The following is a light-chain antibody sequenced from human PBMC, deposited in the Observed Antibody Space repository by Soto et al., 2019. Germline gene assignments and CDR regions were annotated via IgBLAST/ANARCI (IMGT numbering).Light chain of an antibody. V-gene: IGKV3-11*01. CDR3: HQRSNWPET. CDR2: DAY. Sequence: ETVLTQSPATLSLSPGERATLSYRASQGVSTYLAWYQQKPGQAPRLLIYDAYNRATGIPARFSGSGSGTDFTLTISSLEPEDFAVYYCHQRSNWPETFGQGTTLEI. CDR1: QGVSTY. J-gene: IGKJ2*01.